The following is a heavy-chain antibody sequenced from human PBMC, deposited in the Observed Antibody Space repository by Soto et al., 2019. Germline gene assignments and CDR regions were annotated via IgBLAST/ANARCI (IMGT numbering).Heavy chain of an antibody. J-gene: IGHJ4*02. V-gene: IGHV3-49*04. CDR2: IRSKAYGGTT. CDR3: TRKRSYYDY. Sequence: QPGGSLRLSCTASGFTFGYYAMSWVRQAPGKGLEWVGFIRSKAYGGTTEYAASVKGRFTISRDDSKSIAYLQMNSLRTEDTAVYYCTRKRSYYDYWGQGTLVTVSS. CDR1: GFTFGYYA.